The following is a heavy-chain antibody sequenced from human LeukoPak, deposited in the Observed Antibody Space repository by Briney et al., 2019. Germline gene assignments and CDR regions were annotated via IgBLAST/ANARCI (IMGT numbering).Heavy chain of an antibody. CDR1: GGSISSSSYY. J-gene: IGHJ4*02. Sequence: SETLSLTCNVSGGSISSSSYYWGWVRQPPGKGLEWIGSIYCSGSTYYNPSLKSRVTISVDTSKNQFSLKLSSETAADTAVYYCARAGKRYNWNDGLDYWGQGTLVTVSS. CDR2: IYCSGST. D-gene: IGHD1-20*01. V-gene: IGHV4-39*07. CDR3: ARAGKRYNWNDGLDY.